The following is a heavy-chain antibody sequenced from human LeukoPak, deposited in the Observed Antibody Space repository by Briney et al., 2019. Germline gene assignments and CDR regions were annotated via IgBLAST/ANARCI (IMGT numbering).Heavy chain of an antibody. CDR1: GYRFTSYW. D-gene: IGHD1-26*01. J-gene: IGHJ5*02. V-gene: IGHV5-51*01. CDR3: ARYWEGNWFDP. Sequence: GASLKISFKGSGYRFTSYWIGWVRPMPGKGLGWMGIIYPGDSDTRYSPSFQGQVTISADKSINTAYLQWSSLKASDTAMYYCARYWEGNWFDPWGQGTLVTVSS. CDR2: IYPGDSDT.